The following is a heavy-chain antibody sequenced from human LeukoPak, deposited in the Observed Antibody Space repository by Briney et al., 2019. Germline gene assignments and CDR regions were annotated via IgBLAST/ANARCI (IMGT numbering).Heavy chain of an antibody. CDR1: GGSISSGGYS. D-gene: IGHD4-11*01. CDR2: IYYSGST. Sequence: PSETLSLTCTVSGGSISSGGYSWSWIRQHPGKGLEWIGYIYYSGSTYYNPSLKSRVAISVDTSKNQFSLKLSSVTAADTAVYYCARGYSNVDYWGQGTLVTVSS. CDR3: ARGYSNVDY. V-gene: IGHV4-31*03. J-gene: IGHJ4*02.